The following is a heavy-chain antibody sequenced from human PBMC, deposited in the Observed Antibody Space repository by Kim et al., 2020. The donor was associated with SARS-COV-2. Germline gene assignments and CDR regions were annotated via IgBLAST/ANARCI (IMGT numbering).Heavy chain of an antibody. D-gene: IGHD6-19*01. V-gene: IGHV7-4-1*02. CDR1: GYTFTSYA. CDR2: INTNTGNP. Sequence: ASVKVSCKPSGYTFTSYAMNWVRQAPGQGLEWMGWINTNTGNPTYAQGFTGRFVFSLDTSVSTAYLQISSLKAEDTAVYYCARVGPHISSGWYFLLANWGQGTLVTVSS. CDR3: ARVGPHISSGWYFLLAN. J-gene: IGHJ4*02.